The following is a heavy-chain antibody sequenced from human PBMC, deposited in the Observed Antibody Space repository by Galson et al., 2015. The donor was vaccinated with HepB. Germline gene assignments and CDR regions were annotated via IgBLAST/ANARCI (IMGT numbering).Heavy chain of an antibody. CDR1: GFTFSSYS. J-gene: IGHJ4*02. CDR2: ISSSSSYI. V-gene: IGHV3-21*01. Sequence: SLRLSCAASGFTFSSYSMNWVRQAPGKGLEWVSSISSSSSYIYYADSVKGRFTISRDNAKNSLYLQMNSLRAEDTAVYYCARGTVVSDYFDYWGQGTLVTVSS. CDR3: ARGTVVSDYFDY. D-gene: IGHD4-23*01.